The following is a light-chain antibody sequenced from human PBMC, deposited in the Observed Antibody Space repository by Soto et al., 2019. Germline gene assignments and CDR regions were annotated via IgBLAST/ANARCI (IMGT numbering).Light chain of an antibody. V-gene: IGKV3-20*01. CDR3: HQYGSSPRT. Sequence: EIELTQSPGTLSLSPGERATLSCRASQSVSSSYLAWYQQKPGQAPRLLIYGASSRATGIPDRFSGSGSGTDFTLTISRLEPEDFAVYYCHQYGSSPRTFGQGTKVEI. J-gene: IGKJ1*01. CDR1: QSVSSSY. CDR2: GAS.